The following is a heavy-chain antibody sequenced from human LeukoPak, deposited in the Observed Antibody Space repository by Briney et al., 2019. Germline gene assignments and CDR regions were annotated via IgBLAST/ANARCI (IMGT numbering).Heavy chain of an antibody. CDR3: ARLPNSNYVWFDP. CDR2: IYPGDSDT. V-gene: IGHV5-51*01. D-gene: IGHD4-11*01. Sequence: GESLKISCKGSGYSFTSSWIGWVRQMPGKGLEWMGIIYPGDSDTRYSPSFQGQVTNSVDNSISTAYLQWSSLKASDTAMYYCARLPNSNYVWFDPWGQGTLVTVSS. CDR1: GYSFTSSW. J-gene: IGHJ5*02.